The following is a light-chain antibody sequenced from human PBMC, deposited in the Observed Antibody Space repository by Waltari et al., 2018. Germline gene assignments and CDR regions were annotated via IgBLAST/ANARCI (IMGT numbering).Light chain of an antibody. Sequence: SYXXTXPPSVSVXPGQTASXTCSGDKLXDXXACWYQQKPGQSPVLVIYQDSKRPSGIPERFSGSNSXNTATLXISGTQAXDEADYYCXAWDSSTXXXGGGTKLTVL. CDR2: QDS. J-gene: IGLJ3*02. V-gene: IGLV3-1*01. CDR3: XAWDSSTXX. CDR1: KLXDXX.